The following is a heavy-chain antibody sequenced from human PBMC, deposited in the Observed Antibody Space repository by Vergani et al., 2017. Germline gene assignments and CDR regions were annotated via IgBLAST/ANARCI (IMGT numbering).Heavy chain of an antibody. CDR2: ISYVGTQK. CDR1: GFTSSYYG. Sequence: QVHLVESGGGVVQPGRSLRLSCVVSGFTSSYYGMHWVRQAPGKGLEWVAVISYVGTQKYYADSVKGRVTISRDNSKSTLYLQMNSLRTEDTAVYYCATKSCGTPGGQIGYFREWGQGTLVTVSS. D-gene: IGHD1-1*01. V-gene: IGHV3-30*03. CDR3: ATKSCGTPGGQIGYFRE. J-gene: IGHJ1*01.